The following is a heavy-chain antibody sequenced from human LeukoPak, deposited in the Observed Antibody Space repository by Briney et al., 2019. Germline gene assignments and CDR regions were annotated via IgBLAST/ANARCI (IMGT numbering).Heavy chain of an antibody. Sequence: AASVKVSCKASGYTFTSYGISWVRQAPGQGLEWMGWINPNSGGTNYAQKFQGRVTMTRDTSISTAYMELSRLRSDDTAVYYCARDFVDIGYDYWGQGTLVTVSS. CDR1: GYTFTSYG. CDR3: ARDFVDIGYDY. J-gene: IGHJ4*02. V-gene: IGHV1-2*02. D-gene: IGHD5-12*01. CDR2: INPNSGGT.